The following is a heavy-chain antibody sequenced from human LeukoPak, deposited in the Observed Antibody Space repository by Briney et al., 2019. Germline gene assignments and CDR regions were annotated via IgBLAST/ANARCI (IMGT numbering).Heavy chain of an antibody. V-gene: IGHV4-61*05. J-gene: IGHJ3*02. Sequence: SETLSLTCTVSGGSISSSSYYWGWIRQPPGKGLEWIGYIYYSGSTNYNPSLKSRVTISVDTSRNQFSLKLSSVTAADTAVYYCARVPWNYVGDAFDIWGQGTMVTVSS. CDR1: GGSISSSSYY. CDR3: ARVPWNYVGDAFDI. D-gene: IGHD1-7*01. CDR2: IYYSGST.